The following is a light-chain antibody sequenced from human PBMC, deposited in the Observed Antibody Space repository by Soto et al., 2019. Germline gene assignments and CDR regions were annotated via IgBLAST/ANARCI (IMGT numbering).Light chain of an antibody. CDR1: SSDVGGYNY. CDR2: DVS. J-gene: IGLJ1*01. Sequence: HSALTQPASVSGSPGQSITISCTGTSSDVGGYNYVSWYQQHPGKAPKLMIYDVSNRPSGVSNRFSGSKSDNTASLTISGLQAEDEADYYCCSYTSSSTYVFGTGTKVTVL. V-gene: IGLV2-14*01. CDR3: CSYTSSSTYV.